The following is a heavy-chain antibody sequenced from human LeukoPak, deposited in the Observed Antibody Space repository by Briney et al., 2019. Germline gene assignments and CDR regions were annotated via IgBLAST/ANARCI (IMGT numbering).Heavy chain of an antibody. Sequence: PSETLSLTCTVSGGSISNYYWSWIRQPPGKGLEWIGYIYYTGSTNYTPSLKSRVTISLDTSKNHFSLKLSSVTAADTAMYYCASTSWGYAFDIWGRGPMVTVSS. V-gene: IGHV4-59*01. CDR3: ASTSWGYAFDI. CDR2: IYYTGST. D-gene: IGHD7-27*01. J-gene: IGHJ3*02. CDR1: GGSISNYY.